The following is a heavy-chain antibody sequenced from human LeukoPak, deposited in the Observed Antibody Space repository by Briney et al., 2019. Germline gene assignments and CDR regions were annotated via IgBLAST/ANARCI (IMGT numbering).Heavy chain of an antibody. Sequence: GGSLRLSCAASGFTFDDYGMNWVRQVPGKGLEWVSAINWNGGSTTYADSVKGRFTISRDNAKNSLYLQMNSLRAEDTALYYCARDGVVAARDYYYYYMDVWGKGTTVTVSS. D-gene: IGHD2-15*01. V-gene: IGHV3-20*04. CDR3: ARDGVVAARDYYYYYMDV. CDR1: GFTFDDYG. J-gene: IGHJ6*03. CDR2: INWNGGST.